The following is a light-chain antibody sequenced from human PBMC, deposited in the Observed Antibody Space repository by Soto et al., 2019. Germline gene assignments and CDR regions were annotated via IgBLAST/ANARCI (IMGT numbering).Light chain of an antibody. CDR2: LNSDGSH. Sequence: QSVLTQSPSASASLGASVKLTCTLNSGHSSYAIAWHQQQPEKGPRYLMKLNSDGSHSKGDGIPDRFSGSSSGAERYLTISSLQAEDEAEYYCQTWGTGIHVVFGGGTKVTGL. V-gene: IGLV4-69*01. CDR3: QTWGTGIHVV. CDR1: SGHSSYA. J-gene: IGLJ2*01.